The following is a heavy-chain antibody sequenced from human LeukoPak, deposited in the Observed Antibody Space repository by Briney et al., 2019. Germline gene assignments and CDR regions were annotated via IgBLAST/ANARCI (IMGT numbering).Heavy chain of an antibody. CDR2: INPNSGGT. V-gene: IGHV1-2*06. D-gene: IGHD6-19*01. Sequence: ASVKVSCKASGYTFTGYYMHWVRQAPGQGLEWMGRINPNSGGTNYAQKFQGRVTMTRDTSISTAYMELSRLRSDDTAVYYCATRQQWLHHIDYRGQGTLVTVSS. CDR3: ATRQQWLHHIDY. J-gene: IGHJ4*02. CDR1: GYTFTGYY.